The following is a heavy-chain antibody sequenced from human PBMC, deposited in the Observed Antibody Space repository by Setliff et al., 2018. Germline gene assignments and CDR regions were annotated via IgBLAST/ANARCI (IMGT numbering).Heavy chain of an antibody. CDR2: ISAYNGNT. Sequence: ASVKVSCKASGYTFTSYGISWVRQAPGQGLEWMGWISAYNGNTNYAQKFQDRVTMTRNTSISTAYMELSSLRSEDTAVYYCARFLVVGTSRPYGMDVWGQGTTVTVSS. D-gene: IGHD2-8*02. J-gene: IGHJ6*02. V-gene: IGHV1-18*01. CDR1: GYTFTSYG. CDR3: ARFLVVGTSRPYGMDV.